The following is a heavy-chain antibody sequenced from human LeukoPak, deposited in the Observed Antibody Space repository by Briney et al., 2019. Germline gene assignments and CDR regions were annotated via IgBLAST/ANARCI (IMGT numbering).Heavy chain of an antibody. D-gene: IGHD2-8*01. J-gene: IGHJ4*02. CDR1: GFSLSTSGVG. CDR2: IYWDNDK. V-gene: IGHV2-5*02. CDR3: AHLSKYCTSGVCYYFDY. Sequence: ESGPTLVNPTQTLTLTCTFSGFSLSTSGVGVGWIRQPPGNALEWLALIYWDNDKRYSPSLKSRVTITKDTSKNQVVLRMTNMDPVDTATYYCAHLSKYCTSGVCYYFDYWGQRTLVTVSS.